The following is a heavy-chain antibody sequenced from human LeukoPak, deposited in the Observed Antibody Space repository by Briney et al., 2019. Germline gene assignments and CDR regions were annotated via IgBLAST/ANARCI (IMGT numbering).Heavy chain of an antibody. CDR2: IYYSGST. Sequence: SETLSLTCTVSGGSISSYYWSWIRQPPGKGLEWIGYIYYSGSTNYNPSLKSRVTISVDTSKNQFSLKLSSVTAADTAVYCCARLNQLLYGGGYFDYWGQGTLVTVSS. CDR3: ARLNQLLYGGGYFDY. V-gene: IGHV4-59*08. J-gene: IGHJ4*02. CDR1: GGSISSYY. D-gene: IGHD2-2*02.